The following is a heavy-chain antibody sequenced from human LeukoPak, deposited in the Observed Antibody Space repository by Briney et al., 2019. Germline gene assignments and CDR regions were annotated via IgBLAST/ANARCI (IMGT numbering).Heavy chain of an antibody. Sequence: ASVKVSCKASGYTFTSYDINWVRQATGQGLEWMGWMNPNSGNTGYAQKFQGRVSMTRNTSISTAYMELSSLRSEDTAVYYCARNGDMVRGVMRYNWFDPWGQGTLVTVSS. D-gene: IGHD3-10*01. V-gene: IGHV1-8*01. CDR3: ARNGDMVRGVMRYNWFDP. J-gene: IGHJ5*02. CDR1: GYTFTSYD. CDR2: MNPNSGNT.